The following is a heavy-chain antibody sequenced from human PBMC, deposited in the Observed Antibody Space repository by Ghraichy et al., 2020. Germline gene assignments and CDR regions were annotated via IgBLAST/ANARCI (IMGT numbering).Heavy chain of an antibody. CDR3: AAGTNYDFWSGYYRTHWYFDL. J-gene: IGHJ2*01. Sequence: VKVSCKASGFTFTSSAMQWVRQARGQRLEWIGWIVVGSGNTNYAQKFQERVTITRDMSTSTAYMELSSLRSEDTAVYYCAAGTNYDFWSGYYRTHWYFDLWGRGTLVTVSS. CDR1: GFTFTSSA. V-gene: IGHV1-58*02. CDR2: IVVGSGNT. D-gene: IGHD3-3*01.